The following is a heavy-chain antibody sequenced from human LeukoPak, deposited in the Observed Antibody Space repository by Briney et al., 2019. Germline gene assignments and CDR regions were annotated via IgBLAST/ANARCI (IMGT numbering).Heavy chain of an antibody. J-gene: IGHJ4*02. V-gene: IGHV3-21*01. CDR3: ARDYYGSGSYSDY. D-gene: IGHD3-10*01. Sequence: GGSLRLSCAASGFTFSSYSMNWVRQAPGKGLEWVSSISSSSSYIYYADSVRGRFTISRDNAKNSLFLQMNSLRAEDTGVYYCARDYYGSGSYSDYWGQGTLVTVSS. CDR1: GFTFSSYS. CDR2: ISSSSSYI.